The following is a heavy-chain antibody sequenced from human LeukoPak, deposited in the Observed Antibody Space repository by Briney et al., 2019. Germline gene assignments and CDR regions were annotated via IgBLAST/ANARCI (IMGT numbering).Heavy chain of an antibody. D-gene: IGHD3-22*01. V-gene: IGHV3-30*18. CDR1: GFTFSSYS. Sequence: GSLRLSCAASGFTFSSYSMHWVRQAPGKGLEWVAVISYDGSNKYYADSVKGRFTISRDNSKNTLYLQMNSLRAEDTAVYYCAKDSGVSSGYLCWGQGTLVTVSS. J-gene: IGHJ4*02. CDR3: AKDSGVSSGYLC. CDR2: ISYDGSNK.